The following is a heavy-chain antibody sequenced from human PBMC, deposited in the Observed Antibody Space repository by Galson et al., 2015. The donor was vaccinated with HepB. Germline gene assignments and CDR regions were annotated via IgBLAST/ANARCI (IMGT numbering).Heavy chain of an antibody. CDR2: INTYNRYT. CDR3: ARGALVAVVGGTLNNWFDP. V-gene: IGHV1-18*01. CDR1: GYTFSSYS. J-gene: IGHJ5*02. Sequence: SVKVSCKASGYTFSSYSITWVRQAPGQGLEWMGWINTYNRYTNYARKFQGRVTMTTDTLTSTAYMDLRSLRSDDTAVYYCARGALVAVVGGTLNNWFDPWGQGTLVTVSS. D-gene: IGHD2-15*01.